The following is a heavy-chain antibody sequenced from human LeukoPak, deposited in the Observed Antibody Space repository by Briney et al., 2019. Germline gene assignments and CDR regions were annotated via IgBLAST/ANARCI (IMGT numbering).Heavy chain of an antibody. CDR1: GFTFSSYA. J-gene: IGHJ4*02. CDR2: ISGSSGIT. Sequence: GGSLRLSCAATGFTFSSYAMTWLRQAPGEGLEWVSGISGSSGITYYADSVKGRFTISRDISKNMLYLQMNSLRAEDTALYHCAKGAYYDILTGYLLDYWGQGTLVTVSS. V-gene: IGHV3-23*01. D-gene: IGHD3-9*01. CDR3: AKGAYYDILTGYLLDY.